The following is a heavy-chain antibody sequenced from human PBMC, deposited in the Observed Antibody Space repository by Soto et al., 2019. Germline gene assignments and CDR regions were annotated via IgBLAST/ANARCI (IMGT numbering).Heavy chain of an antibody. CDR2: IYYSGST. D-gene: IGHD2-2*01. CDR1: GGSISSSSYY. CDR3: ARPRGYCSSTSCQNWFDP. Sequence: QLQLQESGPGLVKPSETLSLTCTVSGGSISSSSYYWGWIRQPPGKGLEWIGSIYYSGSTYYNPSLKSRVTISVDTSKNQFSLKLSSVTAADTAVYYCARPRGYCSSTSCQNWFDPWGQGTLVTVSS. V-gene: IGHV4-39*01. J-gene: IGHJ5*02.